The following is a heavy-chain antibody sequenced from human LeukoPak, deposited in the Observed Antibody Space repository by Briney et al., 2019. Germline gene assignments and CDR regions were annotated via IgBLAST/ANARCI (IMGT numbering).Heavy chain of an antibody. J-gene: IGHJ3*02. D-gene: IGHD3-10*01. CDR3: ARRFAPSRNDAFDI. V-gene: IGHV4-39*01. CDR1: GGSINSSSYY. Sequence: SETLSLTCTVSGGSINSSSYYWGWICQPPGKGLEWIGTIYYSGSTYYNPSLKSRVTISVDTSKNQFSLKLSSVTASDTAVYYCARRFAPSRNDAFDIWGQGTMVTVSS. CDR2: IYYSGST.